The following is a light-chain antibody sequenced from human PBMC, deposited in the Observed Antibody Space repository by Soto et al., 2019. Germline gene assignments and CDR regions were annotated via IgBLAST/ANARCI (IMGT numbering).Light chain of an antibody. J-gene: IGKJ4*01. CDR2: DAS. Sequence: DLQMTQSPSSLSASVGDRVTITCQASQDIKNYLNWYQQKRGKAPKLLIYDASNLETGVPSRFSGSGSGTYFTFTISSLQPEDIATYYCQQYDNLPLTFGGGTEVEIK. CDR1: QDIKNY. V-gene: IGKV1-33*01. CDR3: QQYDNLPLT.